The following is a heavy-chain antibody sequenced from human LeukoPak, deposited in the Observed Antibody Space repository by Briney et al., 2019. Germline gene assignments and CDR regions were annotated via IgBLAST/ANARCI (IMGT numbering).Heavy chain of an antibody. Sequence: PGGSLRLSCVASGFTFSNYGMFWVRQAPGKGLDWVSFIRFDGSHQNYANSVKGRFTISRDNSKNTVYLQMDSLRAEDTAVYYCAREGRQLVRWYYYYYMDVRGKGTTVTVSS. CDR2: IRFDGSHQ. CDR3: AREGRQLVRWYYYYYMDV. J-gene: IGHJ6*03. V-gene: IGHV3-30*02. D-gene: IGHD6-13*01. CDR1: GFTFSNYG.